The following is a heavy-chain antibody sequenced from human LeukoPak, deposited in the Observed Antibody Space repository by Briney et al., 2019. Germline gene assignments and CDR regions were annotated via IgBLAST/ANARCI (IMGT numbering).Heavy chain of an antibody. D-gene: IGHD6-25*01. CDR2: IYYSGST. CDR3: ARQSTIAAAKIDP. Sequence: KPSETLSLTCTVSGGSISGSSYYWGWIRQPPGKGLEWIGSIYYSGSTYYNPSLKSRVTISVDTSKNQFSLKLSSVTAADTAIYYCARQSTIAAAKIDPWGQGSLVTVSS. CDR1: GGSISGSSYY. J-gene: IGHJ5*02. V-gene: IGHV4-39*01.